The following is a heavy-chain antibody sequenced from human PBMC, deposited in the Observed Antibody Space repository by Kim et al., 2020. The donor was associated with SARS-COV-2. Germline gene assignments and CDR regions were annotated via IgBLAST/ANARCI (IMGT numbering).Heavy chain of an antibody. CDR3: TTLYYDFWSDFSNFFDY. V-gene: IGHV3-15*01. Sequence: GGPLRLSCAASGFTFSNAWMSWVRQAPGEGLEWVGRIKSKTDGGTTDYAAPVKGRFTISRDDSKNTLYLQMNSLKTEDTAVYYCTTLYYDFWSDFSNFFDYWGQGTLVTVSS. J-gene: IGHJ4*02. D-gene: IGHD3-3*01. CDR1: GFTFSNAW. CDR2: IKSKTDGGTT.